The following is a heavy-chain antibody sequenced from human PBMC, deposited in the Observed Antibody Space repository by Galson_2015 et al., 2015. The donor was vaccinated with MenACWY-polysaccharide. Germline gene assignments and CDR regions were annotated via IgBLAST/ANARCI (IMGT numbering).Heavy chain of an antibody. D-gene: IGHD5-18*01. CDR3: AKERINSYGRPNYYGMDV. Sequence: SLRLSCAASGFTFSSYGMHWVRQAPGKGLGWVAVISYDGSNKYYADSVKGRFTISRDNSKNTLYLQMNSLRAEDTAVYYCAKERINSYGRPNYYGMDVWGQGTTVTVSS. CDR2: ISYDGSNK. J-gene: IGHJ6*02. V-gene: IGHV3-30*18. CDR1: GFTFSSYG.